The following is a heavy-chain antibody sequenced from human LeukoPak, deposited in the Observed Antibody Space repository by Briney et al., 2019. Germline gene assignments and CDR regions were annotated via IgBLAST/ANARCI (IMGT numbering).Heavy chain of an antibody. Sequence: PSETLSLTCAVYGGSFSGYYWSWIRQPPGKGLEWIGEINHSGSTNYNPSLKSRVTISVDMSKNQFSLKLSSVTAADTAVYYCARGLDILTGYYYFDYWGQGTLVTVSS. J-gene: IGHJ4*02. D-gene: IGHD3-9*01. CDR1: GGSFSGYY. CDR3: ARGLDILTGYYYFDY. V-gene: IGHV4-34*01. CDR2: INHSGST.